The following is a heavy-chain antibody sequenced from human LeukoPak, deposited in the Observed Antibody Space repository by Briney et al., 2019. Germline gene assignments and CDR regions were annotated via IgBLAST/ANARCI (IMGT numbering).Heavy chain of an antibody. V-gene: IGHV3-30-3*01. D-gene: IGHD2-2*01. CDR3: ASCSSTSCYYYFDY. CDR1: GFTFSNYA. CDR2: ISYDGSNK. Sequence: GGSLRLSCAASGFTFSNYAMHWVRQAPGKGLEWVAVISYDGSNKYYADSVKGRFTISRDNSKDTLYLQMNSLRAEDTAVYYCASCSSTSCYYYFDYWGQGTLVTVSS. J-gene: IGHJ4*02.